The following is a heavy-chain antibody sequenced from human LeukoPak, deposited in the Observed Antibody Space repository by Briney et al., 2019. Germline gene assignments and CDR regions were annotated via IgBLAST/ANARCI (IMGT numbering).Heavy chain of an antibody. CDR1: GGSVSSYY. D-gene: IGHD2-2*01. Sequence: PSETLSLTCSVSGGSVSSYYWSWIRQPPGKGLEWIGYIYSSGSTNYNPSLKGRVTISVDTSKNQFSLKLSSVTAADTAVYYCAREGSTNILDYWGQGTLVTVSS. CDR2: IYSSGST. J-gene: IGHJ4*02. CDR3: AREGSTNILDY. V-gene: IGHV4-59*02.